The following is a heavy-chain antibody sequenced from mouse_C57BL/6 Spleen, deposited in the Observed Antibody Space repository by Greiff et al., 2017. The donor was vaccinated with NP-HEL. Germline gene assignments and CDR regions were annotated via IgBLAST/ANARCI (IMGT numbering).Heavy chain of an antibody. CDR3: ASYGYDEYAMDY. V-gene: IGHV1-81*01. D-gene: IGHD1-2*01. CDR2: IYPRSGNT. CDR1: GYTFTSYG. Sequence: VHLVESGAELARPGASVKLSCKASGYTFTSYGISWVKQRTGQGLEWIGEIYPRSGNTYYNEKFKGKATLTADKSSSTAYMQLRSLTSEDSAVYFCASYGYDEYAMDYWGQGTSVTVSS. J-gene: IGHJ4*01.